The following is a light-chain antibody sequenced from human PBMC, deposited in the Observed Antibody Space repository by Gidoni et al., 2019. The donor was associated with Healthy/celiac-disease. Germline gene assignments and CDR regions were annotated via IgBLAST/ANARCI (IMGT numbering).Light chain of an antibody. CDR1: QSLLHSSGKTY. Sequence: DIAMTLTHPPLSVTPVQPASITCKSSQSLLHSSGKTYLYWYLQNPGQPPQLLIYEVSNRFSGVPDRFSGSGSGTDFTLKISRVEAEDVGVYYCMQSIQRPNTFGPGTKVDIK. CDR3: MQSIQRPNT. CDR2: EVS. V-gene: IGKV2D-29*01. J-gene: IGKJ3*01.